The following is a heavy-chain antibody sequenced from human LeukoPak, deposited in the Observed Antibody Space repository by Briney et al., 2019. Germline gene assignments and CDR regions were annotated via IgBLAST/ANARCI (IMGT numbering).Heavy chain of an antibody. CDR1: GGSISSYY. J-gene: IGHJ6*02. Sequence: SETLSLTCTVSGGSISSYYWSWVRQPPGKGLEWIGYIYYSGSTNYNPSLKRRVTISVDTSKNQFSLKLSSVTAADTAVYYCARLPLAAAGRGYYYYYGMDVWGQGTTVTVSS. CDR2: IYYSGST. D-gene: IGHD6-13*01. CDR3: ARLPLAAAGRGYYYYYGMDV. V-gene: IGHV4-59*08.